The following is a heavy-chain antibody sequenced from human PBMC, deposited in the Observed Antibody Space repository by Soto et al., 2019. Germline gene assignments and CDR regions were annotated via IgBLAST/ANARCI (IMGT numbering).Heavy chain of an antibody. D-gene: IGHD4-17*01. CDR1: GYTFTNYG. CDR2: TSAYTLNT. V-gene: IGHV1-18*01. J-gene: IGHJ5*02. Sequence: QVHLVQSGGEVKKPGTSVKVSCKASGYTFTNYGVAWVRQVPGQGLEWMGWTSAYTLNTNYAQKFQGRVTVTTDTSTSTAYMELRSLRPDDTAVYYCERADHGRAPRGGNWFDPWGQGTLVTVSS. CDR3: ERADHGRAPRGGNWFDP.